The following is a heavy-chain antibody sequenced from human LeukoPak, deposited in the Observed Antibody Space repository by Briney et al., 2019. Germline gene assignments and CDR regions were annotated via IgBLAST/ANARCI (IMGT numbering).Heavy chain of an antibody. CDR2: IYPDDSDT. Sequence: GDSLKISCETSGFTFSTSWIGWVRQMPGTGLEWVGAIYPDDSDTRYSPSFQGQVRISADKSARTAYLQWASLKASDTATYYCARQRGDSRTINWFDPWGQGTTVTVSS. CDR3: ARQRGDSRTINWFDP. V-gene: IGHV5-51*01. CDR1: GFTFSTSW. J-gene: IGHJ5*01. D-gene: IGHD3-16*01.